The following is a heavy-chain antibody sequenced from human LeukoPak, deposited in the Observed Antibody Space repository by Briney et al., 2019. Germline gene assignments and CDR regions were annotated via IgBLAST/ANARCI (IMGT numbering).Heavy chain of an antibody. J-gene: IGHJ6*03. CDR3: ARAGDVVVVPPTAYLPPRYYMDV. D-gene: IGHD2-2*01. V-gene: IGHV4-61*02. CDR2: IYATGNT. CDR1: GGPTSRGTYY. Sequence: SQTLSLTCTVSGGPTSRGTYYWSWIRQTAEKGLEWIGRIYATGNTKYNPSLKSRVTISLDTSKNQFSLILSSVTAADTAVYYCARAGDVVVVPPTAYLPPRYYMDVWGKGTSVTVSS.